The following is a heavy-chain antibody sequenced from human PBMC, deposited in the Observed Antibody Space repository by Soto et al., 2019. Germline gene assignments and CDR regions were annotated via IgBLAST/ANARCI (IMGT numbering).Heavy chain of an antibody. D-gene: IGHD5-18*01. CDR1: GYTFTSYG. CDR2: ISAYNGNT. V-gene: IGHV1-18*01. Sequence: ASVKVSCKASGYTFTSYGISWVRQAPGQGLEWMGWISAYNGNTNYAQKLQGRVTMTTDTSTSTAYMELRSLRSDDTAVYYCARDQYEDTAMVNLTVDAFDIWGQGTMVTVSS. CDR3: ARDQYEDTAMVNLTVDAFDI. J-gene: IGHJ3*02.